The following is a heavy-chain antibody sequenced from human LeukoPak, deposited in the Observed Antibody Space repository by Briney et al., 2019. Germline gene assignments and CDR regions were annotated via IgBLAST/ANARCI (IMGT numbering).Heavy chain of an antibody. Sequence: PGGSLRLSCAASGFTFSSYAMSWVRQAPGKGLEWVSAISGSGGSTYYADSVKGRFTIPRDNSKNTLYLQMNSLRAQDTAVYYCAKPLMRGYLVSLAVDAFDLWGQGTMVTVSS. CDR1: GFTFSSYA. J-gene: IGHJ3*01. CDR2: ISGSGGST. V-gene: IGHV3-23*01. CDR3: AKPLMRGYLVSLAVDAFDL. D-gene: IGHD3-22*01.